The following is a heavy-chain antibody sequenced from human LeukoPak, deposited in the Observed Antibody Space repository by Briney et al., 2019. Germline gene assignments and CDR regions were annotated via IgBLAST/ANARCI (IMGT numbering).Heavy chain of an antibody. CDR3: ASWVVEVDLRYFHH. J-gene: IGHJ1*01. V-gene: IGHV3-74*01. CDR2: ISGDGSST. CDR1: GFTFSSYW. Sequence: GGSLRLSCAASGFTFSSYWMHWVRQVPGKGPVWVPRISGDGSSTKYADSVKGRFTISRDNAKNTLYLQMNSLRVEDTAVYYCASWVVEVDLRYFHHWGQGTLVTVSS. D-gene: IGHD2-15*01.